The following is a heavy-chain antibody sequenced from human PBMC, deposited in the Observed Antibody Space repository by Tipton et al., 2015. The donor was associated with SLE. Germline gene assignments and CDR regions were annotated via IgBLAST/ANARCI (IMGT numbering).Heavy chain of an antibody. D-gene: IGHD4-17*01. CDR1: GGSISSSSYY. J-gene: IGHJ4*02. CDR2: IYYSGST. V-gene: IGHV4-39*07. Sequence: TLSLTCTVSGGSISSSSYYWGWIRQPPGKGLEWIGSIYYSGSTYYNPSLKSRVTISVDTSKNQFSLKLSSVTAADTAVYYCAGSLGVTTNYWGQGTLVTVSS. CDR3: AGSLGVTTNY.